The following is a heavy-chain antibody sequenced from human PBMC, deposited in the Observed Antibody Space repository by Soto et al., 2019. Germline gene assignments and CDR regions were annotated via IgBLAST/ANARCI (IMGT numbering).Heavy chain of an antibody. V-gene: IGHV4-30-4*01. Sequence: SETLSLTCTVSGGSISSGDYYWSWIRQPPGKGLEWIGYIYYSGSTYYNPSLKSRVTISVDTSKNRFSLKLSSVTAADTAVYYCASSEDGSYNPIDYWGQGTLVTVSS. D-gene: IGHD1-26*01. CDR2: IYYSGST. J-gene: IGHJ4*02. CDR1: GGSISSGDYY. CDR3: ASSEDGSYNPIDY.